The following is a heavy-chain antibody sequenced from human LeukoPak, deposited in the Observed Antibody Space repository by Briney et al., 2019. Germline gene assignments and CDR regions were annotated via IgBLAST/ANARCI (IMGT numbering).Heavy chain of an antibody. Sequence: ASVKVSCKASGYTFTGYYMHWVRQAPGQGLEWMGWINPNSGGTNYAQKFQGRVTMTRDTSISTAYMELSRLRSDDTAVYYCVRRGKGVLRYFDWLPPLGYWGQGTLVTVSS. J-gene: IGHJ4*02. CDR3: VRRGKGVLRYFDWLPPLGY. D-gene: IGHD3-9*01. V-gene: IGHV1-2*02. CDR1: GYTFTGYY. CDR2: INPNSGGT.